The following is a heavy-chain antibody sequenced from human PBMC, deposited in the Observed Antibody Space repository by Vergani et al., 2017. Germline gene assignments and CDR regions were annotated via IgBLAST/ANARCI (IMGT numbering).Heavy chain of an antibody. Sequence: EVQLVESGGGLVKPGGSLRLSCAASGFTFSTYAMNWVRQAPGKGLEWVSSISTSSSYIYYADSVKGRFTISRDNAKNSLYLQMNNLRAEDTAVYYCAKHFRGWGIDYWGQGTQVIVSS. J-gene: IGHJ4*02. CDR3: AKHFRGWGIDY. CDR2: ISTSSSYI. CDR1: GFTFSTYA. V-gene: IGHV3-21*02. D-gene: IGHD3-16*01.